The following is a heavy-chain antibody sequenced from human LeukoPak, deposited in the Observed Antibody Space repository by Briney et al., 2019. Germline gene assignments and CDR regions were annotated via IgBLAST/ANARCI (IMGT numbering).Heavy chain of an antibody. J-gene: IGHJ3*02. Sequence: PSETLSLTRTVSGGSISSYYWSWIRQPPGKGLEWIGYIYYSGSTNYNPSLKSRVTISVDTSKNQFSLKLSSVTAADTAVYYCARGPEGWQQLVLLAFDIWGQGTMVTVSS. CDR3: ARGPEGWQQLVLLAFDI. V-gene: IGHV4-59*01. D-gene: IGHD6-13*01. CDR2: IYYSGST. CDR1: GGSISSYY.